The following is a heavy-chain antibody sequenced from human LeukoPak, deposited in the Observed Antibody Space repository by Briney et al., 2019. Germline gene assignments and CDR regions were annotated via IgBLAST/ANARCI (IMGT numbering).Heavy chain of an antibody. V-gene: IGHV3-30-3*02. CDR1: GFTFNSYS. J-gene: IGHJ3*02. Sequence: PGGCLRLSCAASGFTFNSYSMHWVRQAPGKGREWVTAISDDETYKLYADSVEGRFTISRDNSKNTLYLQMNSLRAEDTAVYYCAEVGATGFVDAFDIWGQGTMVTVSS. CDR2: ISDDETYK. D-gene: IGHD1-26*01. CDR3: AEVGATGFVDAFDI.